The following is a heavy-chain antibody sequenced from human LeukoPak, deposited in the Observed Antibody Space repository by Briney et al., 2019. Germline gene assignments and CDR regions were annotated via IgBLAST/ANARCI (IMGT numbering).Heavy chain of an antibody. CDR3: ARHVSYCGGDCYWGSLYYYYYMDV. J-gene: IGHJ6*03. CDR1: GGSFSGYY. V-gene: IGHV4-34*01. D-gene: IGHD2-21*02. CDR2: INHSGST. Sequence: PSETLSLTCAVYGGSFSGYYWSWIRQPPGKGLEWIGEINHSGSTNYNPSLKSRVTISVDTSKNQFSLKLSSVTAADTAVYCCARHVSYCGGDCYWGSLYYYYYMDVWGKGTTVTVSS.